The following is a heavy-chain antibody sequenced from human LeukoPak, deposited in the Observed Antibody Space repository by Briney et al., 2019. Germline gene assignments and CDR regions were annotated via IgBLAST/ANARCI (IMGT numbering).Heavy chain of an antibody. CDR3: ARGPPTAQYFQH. CDR1: GYTFTIYD. D-gene: IGHD1-1*01. Sequence: GASVKVSCKASGYTFTIYDINWVRQATGQGLQWMGWINPNSGNTGYAQKFQGRITITRNTSISTVYMELSSLRSEDTAVYYCARGPPTAQYFQHWGQGTLVTVSS. V-gene: IGHV1-8*03. CDR2: INPNSGNT. J-gene: IGHJ1*01.